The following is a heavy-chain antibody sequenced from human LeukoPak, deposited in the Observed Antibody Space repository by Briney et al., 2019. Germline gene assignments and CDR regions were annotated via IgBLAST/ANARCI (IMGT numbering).Heavy chain of an antibody. CDR3: AGLFDYGDSHYYYYYMDV. J-gene: IGHJ6*03. CDR1: GGSFSGYY. D-gene: IGHD4-17*01. Sequence: SETLSLTCAVYGGSFSGYYWCWIRQPPGKGLEWIGEINHSGSTNYNPSLKSRVTISVDTSKNQFSLKLSSVTAADTAVYYCAGLFDYGDSHYYYYYMDVWGKGTTVTVSS. CDR2: INHSGST. V-gene: IGHV4-34*01.